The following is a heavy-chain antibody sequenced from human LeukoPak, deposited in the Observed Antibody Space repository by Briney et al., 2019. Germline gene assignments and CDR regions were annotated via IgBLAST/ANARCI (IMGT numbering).Heavy chain of an antibody. V-gene: IGHV3-74*01. CDR1: GFTFSSYW. CDR3: ARGLAYCGGDCYNSLDY. D-gene: IGHD2-21*02. J-gene: IGHJ4*02. CDR2: INSDGSST. Sequence: GGSLRLSWAASGFTFSSYWMHWVRQGPGKGLVWVPRINSDGSSTRNADSVKGRFTISRDNAKNTLYLQMNSLRADDTAVYYCARGLAYCGGDCYNSLDYWGQGTLVTVSS.